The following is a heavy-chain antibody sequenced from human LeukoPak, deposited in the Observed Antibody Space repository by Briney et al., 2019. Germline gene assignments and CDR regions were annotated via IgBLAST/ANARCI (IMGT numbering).Heavy chain of an antibody. CDR3: AKVGARTYYDFWSGYYIGDYYYYMDV. CDR2: ISYDGSNK. J-gene: IGHJ6*03. D-gene: IGHD3-3*01. Sequence: PGGSLRLSCAASGFTFSSYGMHWVRQAPGKGLEWVAVISYDGSNKYYADSVKGRFTISRDNSKNTLYLQMNSLRAEDTAVYYCAKVGARTYYDFWSGYYIGDYYYYMDVWGKGTTVTVSS. V-gene: IGHV3-30*18. CDR1: GFTFSSYG.